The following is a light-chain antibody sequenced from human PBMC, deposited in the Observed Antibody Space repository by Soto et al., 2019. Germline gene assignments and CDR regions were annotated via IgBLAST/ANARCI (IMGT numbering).Light chain of an antibody. Sequence: EIVMTQSPGTLSVSPGERATLSCGASQGVGSNLAWYQQKPGQAPRLLIYGASTRATGIPARFSGSGSGTEFTLTISSLQSEDFAVYYCQQYHNWVTFGGGTKVEIK. CDR3: QQYHNWVT. CDR1: QGVGSN. CDR2: GAS. J-gene: IGKJ4*01. V-gene: IGKV3D-15*01.